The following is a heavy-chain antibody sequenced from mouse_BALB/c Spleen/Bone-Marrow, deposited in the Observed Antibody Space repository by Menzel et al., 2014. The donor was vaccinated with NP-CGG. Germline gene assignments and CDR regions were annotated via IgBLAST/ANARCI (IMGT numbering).Heavy chain of an antibody. CDR3: TRSNGNWFAY. Sequence: QVQLEQPGAELVKPGASVKLSCKASGYTFTSYYMYWVKQGPGQGLEWIGEINPSNGDTNFNEKFKSKATLTVDKSSSQAYMQLSSLTSEDSAVYYCTRSNGNWFAYWGQGTLVTVSA. J-gene: IGHJ3*01. V-gene: IGHV1S81*02. CDR1: GYTFTSYY. D-gene: IGHD2-1*01. CDR2: INPSNGDT.